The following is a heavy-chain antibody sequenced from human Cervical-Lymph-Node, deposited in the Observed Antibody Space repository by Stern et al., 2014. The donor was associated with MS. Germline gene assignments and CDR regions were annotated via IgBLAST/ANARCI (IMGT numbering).Heavy chain of an antibody. J-gene: IGHJ3*02. CDR2: INYRGTT. V-gene: IGHV4-59*01. Sequence: DQLVESGPGLVKPSETLSLTCTVSGGSISTFYWSWIRQPPGKGLEWIGQINYRGTTNYNPSLKSRVTISVDTSKNQFSLKLSSVTAADAAVYYCGRRDYYDSSGYYDDAFDIWGQGTMVTVSS. D-gene: IGHD3-22*01. CDR3: GRRDYYDSSGYYDDAFDI. CDR1: GGSISTFY.